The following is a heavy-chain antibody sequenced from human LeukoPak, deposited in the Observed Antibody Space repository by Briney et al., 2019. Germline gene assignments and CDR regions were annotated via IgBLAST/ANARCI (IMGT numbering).Heavy chain of an antibody. CDR2: INTDTGNP. V-gene: IGHV7-4-1*02. J-gene: IGHJ3*02. CDR3: ARADYYDSSGYYTGNAFDI. D-gene: IGHD3-22*01. Sequence: ASVKVSCKASGYTFTTYAMSWVRQAPGQGLEWMGWINTDTGNPTYAQGFTGRFVFSLDTSVSTAYLQISSLKAEDTAVYYCARADYYDSSGYYTGNAFDIWGQGTMVTVSS. CDR1: GYTFTTYA.